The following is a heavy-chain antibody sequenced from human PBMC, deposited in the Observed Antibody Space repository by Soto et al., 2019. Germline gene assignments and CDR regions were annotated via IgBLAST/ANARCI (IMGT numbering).Heavy chain of an antibody. CDR1: GGYFVGFD. CDR2: INHSGST. CDR3: ARQPTTGDTDLWFDP. D-gene: IGHD2-21*01. J-gene: IGHJ5*02. V-gene: IGHV4-34*01. Sequence: SVTLCLTWAVDGGYFVGFDWSWIRQPPGKGLEWIGEINHSGSTYYNPSLTSRVTISVDTSKNEFSLKLRSVTAADTAVYYCARQPTTGDTDLWFDPWGQGTLVTVSS.